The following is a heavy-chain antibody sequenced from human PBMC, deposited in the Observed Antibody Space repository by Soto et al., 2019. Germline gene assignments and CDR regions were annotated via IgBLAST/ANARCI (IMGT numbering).Heavy chain of an antibody. J-gene: IGHJ4*02. CDR2: VNSDGTIT. CDR1: GFDFTNAW. Sequence: EMQLVESGGGLVQPGGSLRLSCAASGFDFTNAWMHWVRQAPGKGLVWVSHVNSDGTITTYADSVKGRFTISRDNAKNTVFLQMNSLTVEDTAVYYCTRDQAYSSALWGQGTLVTVSS. D-gene: IGHD2-21*01. V-gene: IGHV3-74*01. CDR3: TRDQAYSSAL.